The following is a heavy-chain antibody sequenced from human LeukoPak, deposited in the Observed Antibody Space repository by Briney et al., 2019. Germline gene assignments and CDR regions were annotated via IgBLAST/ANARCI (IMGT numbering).Heavy chain of an antibody. CDR2: ISYDGSNK. CDR1: GFTFSSYA. CDR3: ARGPLLLSVPVYFDY. V-gene: IGHV3-30-3*01. D-gene: IGHD3-22*01. Sequence: GGSLRLSCAASGFTFSSYAMHWVRQAPGKGLEWVAVISYDGSNKYYADSVKGRFTISRDDSKNTLYLQMNTLRAEDTAVYYCARGPLLLSVPVYFDYWGQGTLVTVSS. J-gene: IGHJ4*02.